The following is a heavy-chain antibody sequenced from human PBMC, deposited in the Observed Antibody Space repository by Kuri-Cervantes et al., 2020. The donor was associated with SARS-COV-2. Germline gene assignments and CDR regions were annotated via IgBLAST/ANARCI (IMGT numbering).Heavy chain of an antibody. V-gene: IGHV1-69*05. J-gene: IGHJ4*02. Sequence: SVKVICNASGGTFSSYSISRVRQAAGQGLEWRGGIIPSFGTANYAQKFQGRVTITTDESTSTAYMELSNLGSEDTAVYYCAGEQPDAAFFDYWGQGTLVTVSS. CDR3: AGEQPDAAFFDY. D-gene: IGHD6-13*01. CDR2: IIPSFGTA. CDR1: GGTFSSYS.